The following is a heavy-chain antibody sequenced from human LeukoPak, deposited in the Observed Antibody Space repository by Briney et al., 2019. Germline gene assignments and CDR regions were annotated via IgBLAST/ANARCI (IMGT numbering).Heavy chain of an antibody. CDR1: GFTFSSYS. D-gene: IGHD2-15*01. CDR2: ISSSSSYI. Sequence: NAGGSLRLSCAASGFTFSSYSMNWVRQAPGKGLEWVSSISSSSSYIYYADSVKGRFTISRDNAKNSLYLQMNSLRAEDTAVYYCARDTSFSVVVVVPQPDPWGQGTLVTVSS. J-gene: IGHJ5*02. V-gene: IGHV3-21*01. CDR3: ARDTSFSVVVVVPQPDP.